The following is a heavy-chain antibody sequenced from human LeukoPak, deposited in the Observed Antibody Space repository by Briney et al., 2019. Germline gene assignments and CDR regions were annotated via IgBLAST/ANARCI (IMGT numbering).Heavy chain of an antibody. CDR2: ISGSGSNT. Sequence: GGSLRLSCAASGFSFSSYGMHWVRQAPGKGLEWVSAISGSGSNTYYADSLRGRFTISRDNSKNTVLLQMNSLRAEDTAEYYCARERLVVGSAYFDFWGQGTLVTVSS. CDR1: GFSFSSYG. V-gene: IGHV3-23*01. J-gene: IGHJ4*02. D-gene: IGHD1-26*01. CDR3: ARERLVVGSAYFDF.